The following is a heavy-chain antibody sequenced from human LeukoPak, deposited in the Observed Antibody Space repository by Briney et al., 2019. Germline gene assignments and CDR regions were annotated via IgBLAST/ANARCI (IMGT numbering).Heavy chain of an antibody. CDR3: ARHTPHPGGDAFDI. D-gene: IGHD1-26*01. CDR2: INHSGST. CDR1: GGSFSGYY. V-gene: IGHV4-34*01. Sequence: SETLSLTCAVYGGSFSGYYWSWIRQPPGKGLEWIGEINHSGSTNYNPSLKSRVTISVDTSKNQFSLKLSSVTAADTAVYYCARHTPHPGGDAFDIWGQGTMVTVSS. J-gene: IGHJ3*02.